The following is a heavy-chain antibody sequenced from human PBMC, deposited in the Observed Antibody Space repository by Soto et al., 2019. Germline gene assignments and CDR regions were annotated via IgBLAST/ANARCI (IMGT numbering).Heavy chain of an antibody. CDR3: AREPLNPGIAVAGEFDY. Sequence: GGSLRLSCAASGFTFSSYSMNWVRQAPGKGLEWVSSISSSSSYIYYADSVKGRFTISRDNAKNSLYLQMNSLRAEDTAVYYCAREPLNPGIAVAGEFDYWGQGTLVTVSS. CDR1: GFTFSSYS. CDR2: ISSSSSYI. D-gene: IGHD6-19*01. J-gene: IGHJ4*02. V-gene: IGHV3-21*01.